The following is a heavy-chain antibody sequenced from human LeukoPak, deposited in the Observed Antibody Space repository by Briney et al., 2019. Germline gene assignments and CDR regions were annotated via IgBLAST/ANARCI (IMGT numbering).Heavy chain of an antibody. CDR1: GFTFSSYG. CDR2: ISYDGSNK. Sequence: GGSLRLSCAASGFTFSSYGMHWVRQAPGKGLEWVAVISYDGSNKYYADSVKGRFTISRDNSKNTLYLQMNSLRAEDTAVYYCATRDTWDIVVVPAAIWGQGTLVTVSS. J-gene: IGHJ4*02. D-gene: IGHD2-2*01. V-gene: IGHV3-30*03. CDR3: ATRDTWDIVVVPAAI.